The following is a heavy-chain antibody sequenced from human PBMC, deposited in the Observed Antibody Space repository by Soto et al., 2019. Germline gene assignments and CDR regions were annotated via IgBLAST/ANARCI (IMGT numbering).Heavy chain of an antibody. CDR2: IIPIFGTA. CDR3: ARGYAVAGMGWDFDY. J-gene: IGHJ4*02. Sequence: ASVKVSCKASGGTFSSYAISWVRQAPGQGLEWMGGIIPIFGTANYAQKLQGRVTITADKSTSTAYMELRSLRSDDTAVYYCARGYAVAGMGWDFDYWGQGTLVTVSS. CDR1: GGTFSSYA. D-gene: IGHD6-19*01. V-gene: IGHV1-69*06.